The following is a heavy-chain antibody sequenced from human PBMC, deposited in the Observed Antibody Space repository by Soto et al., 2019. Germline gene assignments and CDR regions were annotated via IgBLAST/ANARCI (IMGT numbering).Heavy chain of an antibody. CDR3: AKGSTWDSSGYYFPYYFDY. D-gene: IGHD3-22*01. V-gene: IGHV3-30*18. Sequence: GSLRLSCAASGFPFTTYGMHWVREGPGKGLEWVAVISYDGSNKYYADSVKGRFTISRDNSKNTLCLQMNSLRPEDTALYYCAKGSTWDSSGYYFPYYFDYWGQGTLVTVSS. J-gene: IGHJ4*02. CDR1: GFPFTTYG. CDR2: ISYDGSNK.